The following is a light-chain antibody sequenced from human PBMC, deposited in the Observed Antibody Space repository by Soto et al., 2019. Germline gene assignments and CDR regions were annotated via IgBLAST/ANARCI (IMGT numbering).Light chain of an antibody. CDR2: GAS. Sequence: EIVLTQSPGTLSLSPGERATLSCRASQSVSSIYLAWYQQKPGQAPRLPIYGASSRATGIPDRFSGSGSGTDFTLTISRLEPEDFAVYYGQQYGSSPPYTFGQGTKLEIK. V-gene: IGKV3-20*01. J-gene: IGKJ2*01. CDR3: QQYGSSPPYT. CDR1: QSVSSIY.